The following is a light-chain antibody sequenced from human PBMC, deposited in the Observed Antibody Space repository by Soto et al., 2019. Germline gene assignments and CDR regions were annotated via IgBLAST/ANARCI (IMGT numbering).Light chain of an antibody. CDR1: QGIRND. CDR3: LQHGSDPRT. Sequence: DSQMTQSPSSLSASVGYRGIITCRASQGIRNDLSWYQQKPGKAPRRLIYDASKLQDGVPSRFSGSGSGTEFTLTISSLQPEDIETYYCLQHGSDPRTFGQGTKVDIK. CDR2: DAS. V-gene: IGKV1-17*01. J-gene: IGKJ1*01.